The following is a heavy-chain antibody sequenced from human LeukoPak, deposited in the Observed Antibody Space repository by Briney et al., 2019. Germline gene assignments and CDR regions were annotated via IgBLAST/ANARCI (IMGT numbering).Heavy chain of an antibody. V-gene: IGHV3-7*01. CDR3: ARDGNYDILTGYSPDY. J-gene: IGHJ4*02. CDR1: GFTFSSYW. D-gene: IGHD3-9*01. Sequence: GGSLRLSCAASGFTFSSYWMSWVRQAPGKGLEWVANIKQDGSEKYYVDSVKGRFTISRDNAKNSLYLQMNSLRAEDTAVYYCARDGNYDILTGYSPDYWGQGTLVTVSS. CDR2: IKQDGSEK.